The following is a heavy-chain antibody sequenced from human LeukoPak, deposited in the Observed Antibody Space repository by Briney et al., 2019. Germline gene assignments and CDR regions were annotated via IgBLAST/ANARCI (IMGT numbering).Heavy chain of an antibody. D-gene: IGHD5-12*01. V-gene: IGHV4-30-2*01. CDR2: IYHSGST. CDR3: ATNSGYDSGEPGVFDY. CDR1: GGSISSGGYS. J-gene: IGHJ4*02. Sequence: PSETLSLTCAVSGGSISSGGYSWSWIRQPPGTGLEWIGYIYHSGSTYYNPSLKSRVTISVDRSKNQFSLKLSSVTAADTAVYYCATNSGYDSGEPGVFDYWGQGTLVTVSS.